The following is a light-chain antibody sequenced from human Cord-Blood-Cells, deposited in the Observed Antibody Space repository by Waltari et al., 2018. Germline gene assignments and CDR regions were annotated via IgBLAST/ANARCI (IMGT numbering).Light chain of an antibody. V-gene: IGKV3-11*01. CDR2: DAS. Sequence: EIALTQSPTTPSLSPGELATLSCRASQSVSSYLAWYQQKPGQAPRLLIYDASNRATGIPARFSGSGSGTDFTLTISSLEPEDFAVYYCQQRSNWPKLTFGGGTKVEIK. CDR1: QSVSSY. J-gene: IGKJ4*01. CDR3: QQRSNWPKLT.